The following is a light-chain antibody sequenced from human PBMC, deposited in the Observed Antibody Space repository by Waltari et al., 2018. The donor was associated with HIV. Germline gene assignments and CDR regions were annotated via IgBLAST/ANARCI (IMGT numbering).Light chain of an antibody. CDR2: STN. CDR1: TSNIGDNS. Sequence: QSVLTQSPSVSGTPGQRVIIFCSGSTSNIGDNSVNWYQQLPGTAPKLLIHSTNQRPSGFPDRFSGSKSGTSASLAINGLQSEDEAVYFCASWDDSRTGLYVFGTGTKVTVL. V-gene: IGLV1-44*01. J-gene: IGLJ1*01. CDR3: ASWDDSRTGLYV.